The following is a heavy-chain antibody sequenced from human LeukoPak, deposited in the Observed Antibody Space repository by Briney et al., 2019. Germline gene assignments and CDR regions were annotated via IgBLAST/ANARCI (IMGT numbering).Heavy chain of an antibody. CDR3: AKDYYDSSGPSFDY. V-gene: IGHV3-23*01. CDR2: ISGSGSST. J-gene: IGHJ4*02. Sequence: PGGSLRLSCAASGFTFSSYAMSWVRQAPGRGLEWVSVISGSGSSTYYADSVKGRFTISRDTSKNTLYLQMNSLRAEDTAIYYCAKDYYDSSGPSFDYWGQGTLVTVSS. D-gene: IGHD3-22*01. CDR1: GFTFSSYA.